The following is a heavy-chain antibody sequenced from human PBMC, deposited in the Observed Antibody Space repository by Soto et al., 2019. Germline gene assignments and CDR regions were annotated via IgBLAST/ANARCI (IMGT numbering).Heavy chain of an antibody. CDR1: GFSLSNAGLG. J-gene: IGHJ5*02. CDR2: IFSNDEK. CDR3: ALTYSTSWYWFDP. D-gene: IGHD6-13*01. V-gene: IGHV2-26*04. Sequence: QGTVKESGPVLVKPTETLTLTCTVSGFSLSNAGLGVSWIRQPPGKALEWLAHIFSNDEKSYSTSLKSRLTNSKDTSKSQVGLTMTNMDPVDTATYYCALTYSTSWYWFDPWGQGTLVTVS.